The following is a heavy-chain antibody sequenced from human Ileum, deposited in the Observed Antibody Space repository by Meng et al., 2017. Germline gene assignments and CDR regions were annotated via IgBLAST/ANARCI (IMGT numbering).Heavy chain of an antibody. CDR1: VNTFATYK. V-gene: IGHV1-3*04. J-gene: IGHJ4*02. CDR2: INTGGGDT. Sequence: QVQLVQSGAVVKKPAASVRISCKAPVNTFATYKIHWVRQAPGQGLEWMAWINTGGGDTQFSPKFQGRVTLTGDISTFTAYMDLTSLTSDDTAIYYCARDEIDWGQGTLVTVSS. CDR3: ARDEID. D-gene: IGHD2-21*01.